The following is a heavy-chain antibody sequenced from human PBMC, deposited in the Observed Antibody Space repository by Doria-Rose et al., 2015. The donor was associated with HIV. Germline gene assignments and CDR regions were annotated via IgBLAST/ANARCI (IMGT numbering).Heavy chain of an antibody. V-gene: IGHV3-7*01. CDR3: ARDAGDYNFWSGYYSRYWYFDL. CDR2: IKQDGSEK. Sequence: LVQPGGSLRLSCAASGFTFSSYWMSWVRQAPGKGLEWVANIKQDGSEKYYVDSVKGRFTISRDNAKNSLYLQMNSLRAEDTAVYYCARDAGDYNFWSGYYSRYWYFDLWGRGTLVTVSS. J-gene: IGHJ2*01. D-gene: IGHD3-3*01. CDR1: GFTFSSYW.